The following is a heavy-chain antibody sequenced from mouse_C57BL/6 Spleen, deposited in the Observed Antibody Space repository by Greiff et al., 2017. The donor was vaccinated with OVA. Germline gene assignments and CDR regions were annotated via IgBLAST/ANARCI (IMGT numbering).Heavy chain of an antibody. D-gene: IGHD3-1*01. J-gene: IGHJ3*01. Sequence: VQLQQSGPELVKPGASVKISCKASGYSFTGYYMNWVKQSPEKSLEWIGEINPSTGGTTYNQKFKAKATLTVDKSSSTAYMQLKSLTSEDSAVYYWARSGAYWGQGTLGTVSA. CDR2: INPSTGGT. CDR3: ARSGAY. CDR1: GYSFTGYY. V-gene: IGHV1-42*01.